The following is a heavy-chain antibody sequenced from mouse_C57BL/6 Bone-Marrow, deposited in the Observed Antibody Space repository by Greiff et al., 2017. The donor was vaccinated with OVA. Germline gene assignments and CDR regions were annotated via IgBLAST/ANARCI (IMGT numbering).Heavy chain of an antibody. CDR1: GYAFSSSW. V-gene: IGHV1-82*01. CDR3: ASTMVSYFDY. J-gene: IGHJ2*01. D-gene: IGHD2-2*01. CDR2: IYPGDGDT. Sequence: LVESGPELVKPGASVKISCKASGYAFSSSWMNWVKQRPGKGLEWIGRIYPGDGDTNYNGKFKGKATLTADKSSSTAYMQLSSLTSEDSAVYFCASTMVSYFDYWGQGTTLTVSS.